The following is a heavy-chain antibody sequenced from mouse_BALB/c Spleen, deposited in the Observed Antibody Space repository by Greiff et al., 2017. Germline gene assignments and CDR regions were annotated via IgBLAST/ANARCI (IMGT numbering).Heavy chain of an antibody. J-gene: IGHJ1*01. CDR1: GFTFSSFG. D-gene: IGHD3-1*01. V-gene: IGHV5-17*02. CDR2: ISSGSSTI. Sequence: EVKLVESGGGLVQPGGSRKLSCAASGFTFSSFGMHWVRQAPEKGLEWVAYISSGSSTIYYADTVKGRFTISKDNPKTTLFLQMTSLRSEDTAMYCCAGHCGIRDWYFDVWGAGNTVTVSS. CDR3: AGHCGIRDWYFDV.